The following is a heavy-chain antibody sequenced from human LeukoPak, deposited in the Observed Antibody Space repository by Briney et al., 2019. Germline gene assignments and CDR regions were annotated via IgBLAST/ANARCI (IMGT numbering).Heavy chain of an antibody. CDR1: GFTFSSYA. CDR2: ISYDGSNK. D-gene: IGHD3-22*01. J-gene: IGHJ4*02. CDR3: AKAPYYYDSSGYYPPMYYFDY. Sequence: PGRSLRLSCAASGFTFSSYAMHWVRQAPGKGLEWVAVISYDGSNKYYADSVKGRFTISRDNSKNTLYLQMNSLRAEDTAVYYCAKAPYYYDSSGYYPPMYYFDYWGQGTLVTVSS. V-gene: IGHV3-30*04.